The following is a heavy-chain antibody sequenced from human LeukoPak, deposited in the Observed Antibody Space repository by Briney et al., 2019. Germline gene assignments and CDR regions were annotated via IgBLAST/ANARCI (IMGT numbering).Heavy chain of an antibody. CDR1: GGSFSGYY. Sequence: NPLETLSLTCAVYGGSFSGYYWSWIRQPPGKGLEWIGEINHSGSTNYNPSLKSRVTISVDTSKNQFSLKLSSVTAADTAVYYCAREGYGDYVWFDPWGQGTLVTVSS. V-gene: IGHV4-34*01. CDR3: AREGYGDYVWFDP. D-gene: IGHD4-17*01. CDR2: INHSGST. J-gene: IGHJ5*02.